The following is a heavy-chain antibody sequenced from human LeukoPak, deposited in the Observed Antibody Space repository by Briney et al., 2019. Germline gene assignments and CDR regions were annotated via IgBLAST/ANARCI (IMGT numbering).Heavy chain of an antibody. D-gene: IGHD3-3*01. CDR1: GYTFTSYG. V-gene: IGHV1-18*01. CDR2: ISAYNGNT. Sequence: ASVTVSFTASGYTFTSYGISWVRQAPGQGREWMGWISAYNGNTNYAQKLQGRVTMTTDTSTSTAYMELRSLRSDDTAVYYCARATGSGYSEYFQHWGQGTLVTVSS. J-gene: IGHJ1*01. CDR3: ARATGSGYSEYFQH.